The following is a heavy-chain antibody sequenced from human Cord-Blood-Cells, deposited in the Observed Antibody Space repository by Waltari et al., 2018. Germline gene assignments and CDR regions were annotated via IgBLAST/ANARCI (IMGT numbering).Heavy chain of an antibody. CDR3: ARVSGSSSDAFDI. V-gene: IGHV4-59*11. D-gene: IGHD6-6*01. CDR1: GGSISSHY. J-gene: IGHJ3*02. Sequence: QVQLQESGPGLVKPSETLSLTCPVSGGSISSHYWSWIRQPPGKGLEWIGYIYYSGSTNYNPSLKSRVTISVDTSKNQFSLKLSSVTAADTAVYYCARVSGSSSDAFDIWGQGTMVTVSS. CDR2: IYYSGST.